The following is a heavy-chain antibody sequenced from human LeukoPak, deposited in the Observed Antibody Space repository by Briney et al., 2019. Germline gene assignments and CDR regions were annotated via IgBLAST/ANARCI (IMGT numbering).Heavy chain of an antibody. CDR3: ARGPMVRGVYYFDH. V-gene: IGHV3-66*01. Sequence: GGSLRLSCAASGFTVSSNYMSWVRQAPGKGLEWVSVIYSGGSTYYADSVKGRFTISRDNSKNTLYLQMNSLRAEDTAVYYCARGPMVRGVYYFDHWGQGTLVTVSS. J-gene: IGHJ4*02. CDR2: IYSGGST. D-gene: IGHD3-10*01. CDR1: GFTVSSNY.